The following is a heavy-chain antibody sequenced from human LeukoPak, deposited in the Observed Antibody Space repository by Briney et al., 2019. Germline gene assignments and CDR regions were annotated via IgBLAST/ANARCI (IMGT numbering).Heavy chain of an antibody. CDR3: TRRFGVNSWWFDP. CDR2: IRSKGNNYAT. CDR1: GFTFSNYN. V-gene: IGHV3-73*01. Sequence: GGSLRLSCAASGFTFSNYNMNWVRQAPGKGLEWVGRIRSKGNNYATAYAASVKGRFTISRDDSKNTAYLQMNSLKTEDTAVYYCTRRFGVNSWWFDPWGQGTLVTVSS. J-gene: IGHJ5*02. D-gene: IGHD4-23*01.